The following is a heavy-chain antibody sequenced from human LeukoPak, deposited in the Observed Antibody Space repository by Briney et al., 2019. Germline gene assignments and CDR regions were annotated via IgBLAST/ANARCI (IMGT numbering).Heavy chain of an antibody. V-gene: IGHV3-53*01. CDR1: GFTVSSNY. D-gene: IGHD3-3*01. J-gene: IGHJ4*02. Sequence: PGGSLRLSCAASGFTVSSNYMSWVRQAPGKGLEWVSVIYSGGSTYYADSVKGRFTISRDNSKNTLYLQMNSLRAEDTAVYYCARLYYDFWSGYYFDYWGQGTLVTVSS. CDR2: IYSGGST. CDR3: ARLYYDFWSGYYFDY.